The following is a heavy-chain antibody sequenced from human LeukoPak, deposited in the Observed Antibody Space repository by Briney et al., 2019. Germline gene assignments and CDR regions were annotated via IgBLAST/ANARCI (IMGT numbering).Heavy chain of an antibody. CDR3: ASFGLYYSDY. Sequence: DPSETLSLTCTVSGGSISTYYWSWIRQPPGKGLEWIGYIYYSGSTNYNPSLKSRVTISVDTSKNQFSLKLSSVTAADTAVYYCASFGLYYSDYWGQGTLVTVSS. D-gene: IGHD3-10*01. CDR1: GGSISTYY. V-gene: IGHV4-59*08. CDR2: IYYSGST. J-gene: IGHJ4*02.